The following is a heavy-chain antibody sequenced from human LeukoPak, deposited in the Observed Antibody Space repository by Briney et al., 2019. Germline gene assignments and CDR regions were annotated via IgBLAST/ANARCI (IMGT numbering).Heavy chain of an antibody. Sequence: SETLSLTCAVYGGSFSGYYWSWIRQPPGKGLEWIGEINHSGSTNYNPSLKSRVTISVDTSKNQFSLKLSSVTAADTAVYYCAAGFGELGHDAFDIWSQGTMVTVSS. CDR3: AAGFGELGHDAFDI. J-gene: IGHJ3*02. CDR2: INHSGST. CDR1: GGSFSGYY. V-gene: IGHV4-34*01. D-gene: IGHD3-10*01.